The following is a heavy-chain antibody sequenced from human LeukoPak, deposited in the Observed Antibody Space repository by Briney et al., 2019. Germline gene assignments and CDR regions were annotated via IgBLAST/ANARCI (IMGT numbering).Heavy chain of an antibody. CDR2: ISWNSGSI. CDR3: AKGGLRYSSGWYYFDY. CDR1: GFTFDDYA. Sequence: PGGSLRLFCAASGFTFDDYAMHWVRQAPGKGLEWVSGISWNSGSIGYADSVKGRFTISRDNAKNSLYLQMSSLRAEDTALYYCAKGGLRYSSGWYYFDYWGQGTLVTVSS. J-gene: IGHJ4*02. D-gene: IGHD6-19*01. V-gene: IGHV3-9*01.